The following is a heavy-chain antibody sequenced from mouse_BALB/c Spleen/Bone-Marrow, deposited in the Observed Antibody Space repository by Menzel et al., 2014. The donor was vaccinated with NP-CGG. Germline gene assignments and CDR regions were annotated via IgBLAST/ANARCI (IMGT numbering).Heavy chain of an antibody. CDR1: GFTFTDYY. J-gene: IGHJ1*01. Sequence: DVHLAESGGGSVQPGGSLRLSCATSGFTFTDYYMSWVRQPPGKALEWLGFIRNKAKGYTTDYSASVKGRFTISRDNSQRILYLQMNTLRAEDSATYYCARDENVGIYWYFDVWGAGTTVIVSS. CDR3: ARDENVGIYWYFDV. CDR2: IRNKAKGYTT. V-gene: IGHV7-3*02.